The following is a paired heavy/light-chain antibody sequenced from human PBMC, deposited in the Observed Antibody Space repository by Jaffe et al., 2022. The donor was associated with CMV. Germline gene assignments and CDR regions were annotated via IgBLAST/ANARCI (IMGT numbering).Light chain of an antibody. Sequence: EIVLTQSPGTLSLSPGERATLSCRASQSLGNSYLAWYQQKPGQAPRLLIYGASTRATGIPVRFSGSGSGTDFTLTISRLEPEDFAIYYCQHYETSPWGFGQGTKVDIK. CDR3: QHYETSPWG. V-gene: IGKV3-20*01. J-gene: IGKJ1*01. CDR1: QSLGNSY. CDR2: GAS.
Heavy chain of an antibody. CDR1: FYTLPDVA. J-gene: IGHJ5*01. CDR2: FDPETAET. D-gene: IGHD2-21*01. V-gene: IGHV1-24*01. CDR3: ATDVISLALPVGTGGRFDC. Sequence: QVQLVQSGAEVKRPGASVRVSCKVSFYTLPDVAIHWVRQAPGKGLEWMGGFDPETAETIYAPKFQGRVTMTEDTSTNTAYMELNSLSSADTAVYYCATDVISLALPVGTGGRFDCWGQGALVTVSS.